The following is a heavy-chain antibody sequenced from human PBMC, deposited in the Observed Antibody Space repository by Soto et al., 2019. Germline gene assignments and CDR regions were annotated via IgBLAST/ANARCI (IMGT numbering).Heavy chain of an antibody. D-gene: IGHD3-3*01. CDR2: IIPIFGTA. J-gene: IGHJ4*02. CDR1: GGTFSSYA. Sequence: QVQLVQSGAEVKKPGSSVKVSCKASGGTFSSYAISWVRQAPGQGLEWMGGIIPIFGTANYAQKFQGRVTITADESTSTAHMELSSLRSEDTAVYYCARNGHQEWLLPNDYWGQGTLVTVSS. V-gene: IGHV1-69*01. CDR3: ARNGHQEWLLPNDY.